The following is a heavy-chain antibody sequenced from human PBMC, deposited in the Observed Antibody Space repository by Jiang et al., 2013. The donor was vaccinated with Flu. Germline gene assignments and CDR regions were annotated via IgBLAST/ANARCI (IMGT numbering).Heavy chain of an antibody. CDR2: FDPEDGET. Sequence: AEVKKPGASVKVSCKVSGYTLTELSMHWVRQAPGKGLEWMGGFDPEDGETIYAQKFQGRVTMTEDTSTDTAYMELSSLRSEDTAVYYCATGYWGVAATPFAFDIWGQGTMVTVSS. J-gene: IGHJ3*02. CDR3: ATGYWGVAATPFAFDI. V-gene: IGHV1-24*01. CDR1: GYTLTELS. D-gene: IGHD2-15*01.